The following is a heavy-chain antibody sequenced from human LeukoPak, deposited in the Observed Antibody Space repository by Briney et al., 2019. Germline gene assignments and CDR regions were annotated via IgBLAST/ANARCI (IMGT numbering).Heavy chain of an antibody. V-gene: IGHV5-51*01. Sequence: GESLKISCKGSGYSFSSSWIGWVRQMPGKGLEWMGIIFPGDSDTRYSPSFQGQVTISADKSISTAFLQWSRLRASDTAMYYCARLYETGDYFYVLGNYWGQGTLVTVSS. CDR2: IFPGDSDT. CDR1: GYSFSSSW. J-gene: IGHJ4*02. D-gene: IGHD3-22*01. CDR3: ARLYETGDYFYVLGNY.